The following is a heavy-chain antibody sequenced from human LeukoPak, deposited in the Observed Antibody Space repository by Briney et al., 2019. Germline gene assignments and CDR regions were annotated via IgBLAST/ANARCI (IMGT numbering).Heavy chain of an antibody. CDR3: AKDYIAAAGTPYYYGMDV. CDR2: ISGSGGST. D-gene: IGHD6-13*01. CDR1: GFTFSSYA. J-gene: IGHJ6*02. V-gene: IGHV3-23*01. Sequence: GGSLRLSCAASGFTFSSYAMSWVRQAPGKGLEWVSAISGSGGSTYYADSVKGRFTISRDNSKNTLYLQMNSLRAEDTAVYYCAKDYIAAAGTPYYYGMDVWGQGTTVTVSS.